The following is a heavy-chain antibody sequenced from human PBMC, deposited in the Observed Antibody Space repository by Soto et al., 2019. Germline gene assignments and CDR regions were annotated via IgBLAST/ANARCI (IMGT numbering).Heavy chain of an antibody. J-gene: IGHJ6*02. Sequence: QVQLVESGGGVVQPGGSLRLSCAASGYTFSRYGMHWVRQAPGKGLEGVTFIAYDGSNEYYADSVKGRFTIARDNSKNTLYLQMNSLRAEDTAVYYCAKMTTALGYYYHAMDVWGQGTTVSVSS. CDR3: AKMTTALGYYYHAMDV. D-gene: IGHD5-18*01. V-gene: IGHV3-30*18. CDR1: GYTFSRYG. CDR2: IAYDGSNE.